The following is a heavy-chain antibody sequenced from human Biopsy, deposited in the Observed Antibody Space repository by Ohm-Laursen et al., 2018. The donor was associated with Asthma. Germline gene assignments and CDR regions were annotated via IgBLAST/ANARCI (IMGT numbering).Heavy chain of an antibody. V-gene: IGHV3-21*01. CDR2: ISSSSSYI. D-gene: IGHD1-26*01. Sequence: SLRLSCTASGFTFSSYSMNWVRQAPGKGLEWVSSISSSSSYIYYADSVKGRFTISRDNAKNSLYLQMNSLRVEDTAVFYCARAKSGSFYSPADYWGQGTLVTVSS. CDR3: ARAKSGSFYSPADY. J-gene: IGHJ4*02. CDR1: GFTFSSYS.